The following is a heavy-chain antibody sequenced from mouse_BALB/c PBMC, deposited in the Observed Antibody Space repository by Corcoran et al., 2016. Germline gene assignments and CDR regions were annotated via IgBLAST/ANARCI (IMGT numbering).Heavy chain of an antibody. CDR2: INPYNDGT. Sequence: EVQLQQSGPELVKPGAAVKMSCKASGYTFTSYVMHWVKQKPGQGLEWIGYINPYNDGTKYNEKFKGKATLTSDKSSSTAYMELSSLTSEDSAVYYCARVSYLYYFDYWGQGTTLTVSS. V-gene: IGHV1S136*01. CDR1: GYTFTSYV. CDR3: ARVSYLYYFDY. D-gene: IGHD2-12*01. J-gene: IGHJ2*01.